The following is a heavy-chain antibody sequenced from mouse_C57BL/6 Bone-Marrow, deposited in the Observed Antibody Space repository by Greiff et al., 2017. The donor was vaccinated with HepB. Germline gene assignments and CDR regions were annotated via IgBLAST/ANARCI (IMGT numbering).Heavy chain of an antibody. CDR3: ARQLRPFAY. D-gene: IGHD3-2*02. J-gene: IGHJ3*01. Sequence: EVMLVESGGGLVQPGGSLKLSCAASGFTFSDYYMYWVRQTPEKRLEWVAYISNGGGSTYYPDTVKGRFTISRDNAKNTLYLQMSRLKSEDTAMYYCARQLRPFAYWGQGTLVTVSA. V-gene: IGHV5-12*01. CDR1: GFTFSDYY. CDR2: ISNGGGST.